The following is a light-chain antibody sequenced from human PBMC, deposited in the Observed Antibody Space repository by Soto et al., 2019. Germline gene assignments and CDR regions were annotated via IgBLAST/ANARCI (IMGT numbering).Light chain of an antibody. CDR1: SSNIGAGYD. Sequence: QSVLTQPPSVSGSPGQRVTVSCTGGSSNIGAGYDVHWYQQLPGTAPKLLISDNSNRPSGVPDRFSGSKSGTSASLAITGLQAEDEADYYCQSYDSSLSGSCVFGTGTKVT. J-gene: IGLJ1*01. V-gene: IGLV1-40*01. CDR3: QSYDSSLSGSCV. CDR2: DNS.